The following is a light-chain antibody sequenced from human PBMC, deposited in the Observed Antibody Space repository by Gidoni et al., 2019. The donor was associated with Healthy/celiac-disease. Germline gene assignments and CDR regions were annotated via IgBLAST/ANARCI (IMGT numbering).Light chain of an antibody. J-gene: IGKJ3*01. CDR1: QSISSY. CDR3: QQSYSTPLT. Sequence: IQMTHSPSSLSASVGDRVTSTCRASQSISSYLNWDQQKPGKAPQLLIYAASSLQSGVPSRFSGSGSGTDFTLNISSLQPEDFATYYCQQSYSTPLTFGTGTKVDIK. V-gene: IGKV1-39*01. CDR2: AAS.